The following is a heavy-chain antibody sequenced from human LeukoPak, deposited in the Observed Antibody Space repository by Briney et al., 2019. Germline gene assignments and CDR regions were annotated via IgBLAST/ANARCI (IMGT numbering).Heavy chain of an antibody. V-gene: IGHV3-11*05. CDR1: GFTFSDYY. J-gene: IGHJ3*02. D-gene: IGHD3-22*01. Sequence: KPGGSLRLSCAASGFTFSDYYMSWIRQAPGKRLEWVSYISSSSSYTNYADSVKGRFTIPRDNAKNSLYLQMNSLRADDTALHYCAKENYYPNTAFDIWGQGTMVTVSS. CDR3: AKENYYPNTAFDI. CDR2: ISSSSSYT.